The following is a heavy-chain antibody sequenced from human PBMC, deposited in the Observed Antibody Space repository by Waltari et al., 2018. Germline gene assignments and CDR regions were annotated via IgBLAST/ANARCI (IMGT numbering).Heavy chain of an antibody. CDR3: ARGVGWFDP. V-gene: IGHV3-7*01. CDR2: IKQDGSEK. J-gene: IGHJ5*02. D-gene: IGHD3-10*01. Sequence: DVQLVDSGGGLVQPGGSLRLSWAASGFSLSDYWMSWVSQAPGKGLERVATIKQDGSEKYYVDSVKGRFTISRDNAENSLDLQMNSLRVEDTAVYYCARGVGWFDPWGQGTLVTVSS. CDR1: GFSLSDYW.